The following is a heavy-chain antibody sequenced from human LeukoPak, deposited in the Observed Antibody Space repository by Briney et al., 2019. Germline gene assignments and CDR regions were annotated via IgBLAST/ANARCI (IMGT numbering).Heavy chain of an antibody. CDR3: PRAGVIRYVAWLINYYMDV. CDR2: ISGNGGST. Sequence: GGSLRLSCAASGFTFTNHAMQWVRQAPGKGLEYVSAISGNGGSTYYANSVTGRFTISRDNSKNTVYLQMDSLRAEDMAVYYCPRAGVIRYVAWLINYYMDVWGKGTTVTVSS. V-gene: IGHV3-64*01. D-gene: IGHD3-9*01. CDR1: GFTFTNHA. J-gene: IGHJ6*03.